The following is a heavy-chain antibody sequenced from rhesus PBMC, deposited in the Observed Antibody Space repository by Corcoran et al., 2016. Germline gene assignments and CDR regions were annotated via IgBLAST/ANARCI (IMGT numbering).Heavy chain of an antibody. CDR2: IYGRVSST. V-gene: IGHV4-169*02. CDR3: ASVPRN. J-gene: IGHJ4*01. CDR1: GGSISSSY. Sequence: QLQLQESGPGLVKPSETLSVTCTVSGGSISSSYWSWIRQAPGKGLEWIGYIYGRVSSTNNNPSLKGRGTLSVDTSKNQLSLKLSSVTAADTAVYYCASVPRNWGQGVLVTVSS.